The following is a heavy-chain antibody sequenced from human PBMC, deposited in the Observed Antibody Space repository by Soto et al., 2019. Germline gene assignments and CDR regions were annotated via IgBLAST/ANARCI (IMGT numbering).Heavy chain of an antibody. CDR2: IKQDGSEK. J-gene: IGHJ6*03. D-gene: IGHD2-8*01. CDR3: ARRGDLPYCTNGVCYESYYYMDV. Sequence: GGSLRLSCAASGFTFSSYWMSWVRQAPGKGLEWVANIKQDGSEKYYVDSVKGRFTISRDNAKNSLYLQMNSLRAEDTAVYYCARRGDLPYCTNGVCYESYYYMDVWGKGTTVTVSS. CDR1: GFTFSSYW. V-gene: IGHV3-7*01.